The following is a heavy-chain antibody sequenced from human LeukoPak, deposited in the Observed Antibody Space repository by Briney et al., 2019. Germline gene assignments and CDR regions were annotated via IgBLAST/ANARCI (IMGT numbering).Heavy chain of an antibody. Sequence: SETLSLTCTVSGGSISSYHRSWIRQPPGKGLEWIGYIDYSGSTKYNPSLQSRVTISRDTSKNQFSLRLSSVTAADTAVYYCARHLGRGFDYWGQGTLVTVSS. J-gene: IGHJ4*02. V-gene: IGHV4-59*08. CDR1: GGSISSYH. CDR3: ARHLGRGFDY. CDR2: IDYSGST.